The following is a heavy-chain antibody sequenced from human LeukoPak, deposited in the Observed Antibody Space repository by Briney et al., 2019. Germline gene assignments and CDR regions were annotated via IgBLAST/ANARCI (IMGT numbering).Heavy chain of an antibody. Sequence: PGGSLRLSCAASGFTFSRYSMNWVRQAPGKGLEWVSYISSSSSTIYYADSVKGRFTISRDNSKNTLYLQMNSLRAEDTAVYYCAKEGSIEDSNYRPNWYFDLWGRGTLVTVSS. D-gene: IGHD4-11*01. V-gene: IGHV3-48*01. J-gene: IGHJ2*01. CDR3: AKEGSIEDSNYRPNWYFDL. CDR1: GFTFSRYS. CDR2: ISSSSSTI.